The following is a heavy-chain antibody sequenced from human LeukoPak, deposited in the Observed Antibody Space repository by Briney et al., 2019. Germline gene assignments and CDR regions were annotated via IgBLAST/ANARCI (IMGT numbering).Heavy chain of an antibody. D-gene: IGHD3-10*01. Sequence: GGSLRLSCAAPGFTFSSYWMSWGRQAPGKGLEWVANIKQDGSEKYYVDSVKGRFTISRDNAKNSLYLQMNSLRAEDTAVYYCARDGGLWFGELFIDYWGQGTLVTVSS. CDR2: IKQDGSEK. V-gene: IGHV3-7*01. CDR1: GFTFSSYW. J-gene: IGHJ4*02. CDR3: ARDGGLWFGELFIDY.